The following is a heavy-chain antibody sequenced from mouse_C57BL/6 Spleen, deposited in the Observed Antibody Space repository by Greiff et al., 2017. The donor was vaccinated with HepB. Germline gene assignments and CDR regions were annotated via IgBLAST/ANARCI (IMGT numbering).Heavy chain of an antibody. CDR1: GYTFTGYW. CDR3: ARGGDYYGSSTPYFDY. V-gene: IGHV1-9*01. D-gene: IGHD1-1*01. Sequence: VQLQQSGAELMKPGASVKLSCKATGYTFTGYWIEWVKQRPGHGLEWIGEIFPGSGSTNYNEKFKGKATFTADTSSNTAYMQLSSLTTEDSAIYYCARGGDYYGSSTPYFDYWGQGTTLTVSS. CDR2: IFPGSGST. J-gene: IGHJ2*01.